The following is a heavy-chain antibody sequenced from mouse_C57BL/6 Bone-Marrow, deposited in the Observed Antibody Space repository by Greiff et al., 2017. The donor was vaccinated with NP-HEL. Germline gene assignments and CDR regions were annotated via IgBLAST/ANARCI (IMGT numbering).Heavy chain of an antibody. CDR1: GYTFTSYW. D-gene: IGHD1-1*01. CDR2: IDPSDSYT. V-gene: IGHV1-69*01. CDR3: AREALYYGSSYGAMDY. Sequence: QQPGAELVMPGASVKLSCKASGYTFTSYWMHWVKQRPGQGLEWIGEIDPSDSYTNYNQKFKGKSTLTVDKSSSTAYMQLSSLTSEDSAVYYCAREALYYGSSYGAMDYWGQGTSVTVSS. J-gene: IGHJ4*01.